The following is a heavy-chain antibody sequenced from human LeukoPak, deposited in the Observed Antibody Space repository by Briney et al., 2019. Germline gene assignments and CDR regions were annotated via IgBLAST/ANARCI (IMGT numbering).Heavy chain of an antibody. CDR1: GGSISSSSYY. D-gene: IGHD2-2*01. CDR2: IYYSGST. J-gene: IGHJ5*02. V-gene: IGHV4-39*01. Sequence: SETLSLTCTFSGGSISSSSYYWGWIRQPPGKGLEWIGSIYYSGSTYYNPSLKSRVTISVDTSKNQFSLKLSSVTAADTAVYYCARGGRGIVVVPAAPPSWFDPWGQGTLVTVSS. CDR3: ARGGRGIVVVPAAPPSWFDP.